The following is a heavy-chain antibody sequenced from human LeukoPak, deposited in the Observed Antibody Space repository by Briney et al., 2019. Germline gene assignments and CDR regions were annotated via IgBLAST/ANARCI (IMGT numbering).Heavy chain of an antibody. D-gene: IGHD6-13*01. CDR2: FDPEDGET. V-gene: IGHV1-24*01. Sequence: ASVMVSCKVSGYTLTELSMHWVRQAPGKGLEWMGGFDPEDGETIYAQKFQGRVTMTEDTSTDTAYMELSSLRSEDTAVYYCATGYSSSWTWYNWLDPWGLGTLATVSS. J-gene: IGHJ5*02. CDR1: GYTLTELS. CDR3: ATGYSSSWTWYNWLDP.